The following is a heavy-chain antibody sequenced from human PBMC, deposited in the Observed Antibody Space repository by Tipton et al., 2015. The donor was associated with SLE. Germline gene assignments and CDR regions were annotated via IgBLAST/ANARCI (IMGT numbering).Heavy chain of an antibody. D-gene: IGHD3-10*01. CDR3: ARQRLRLLSPLDA. CDR2: IYTSGST. Sequence: TLSLTCTVSGGSISSGSYYWSWIRQPAGKGLEWIGRIYTSGSTNYNPSLKSRVTISVDTSKNQFSLKLSSVTAADTAVYYCARQRLRLLSPLDAWDQGTTVTVS. V-gene: IGHV4-61*02. J-gene: IGHJ6*02. CDR1: GGSISSGSYY.